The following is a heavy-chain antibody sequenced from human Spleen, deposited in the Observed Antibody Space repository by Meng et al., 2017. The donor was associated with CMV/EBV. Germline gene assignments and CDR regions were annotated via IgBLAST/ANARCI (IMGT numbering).Heavy chain of an antibody. Sequence: GGSLRLSCAASGFTFSSYSMNWVRQAPGKGLEWVSYISFSGSTINYADSVKGRVSMSRDNAKNSLYLQMTSLRAQDTAVYYSARVIELRDYYYGMDVWGQGTTVTVSS. CDR2: ISFSGSTI. V-gene: IGHV3-48*04. CDR3: ARVIELRDYYYGMDV. J-gene: IGHJ6*02. D-gene: IGHD2-21*01. CDR1: GFTFSSYS.